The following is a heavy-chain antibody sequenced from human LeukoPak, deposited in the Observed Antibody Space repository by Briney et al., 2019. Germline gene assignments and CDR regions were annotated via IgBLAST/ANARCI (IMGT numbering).Heavy chain of an antibody. CDR2: INRGSSTI. V-gene: IGHV3-48*02. D-gene: IGHD1-26*01. CDR1: GFTFSSYG. CDR3: AGECLMVGVNDAFDI. J-gene: IGHJ3*02. Sequence: TGGSLRLSCVVSGFTFSSYGMNWVRQAPGKGLEWVSCINRGSSTIYYADSVKGRFTISRDNAKNSLYLQMNSLRDEDTTVYYSAGECLMVGVNDAFDIWGQGTMVTVSS.